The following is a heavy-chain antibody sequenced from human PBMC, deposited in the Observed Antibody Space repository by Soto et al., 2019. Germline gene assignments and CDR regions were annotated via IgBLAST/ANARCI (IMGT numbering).Heavy chain of an antibody. D-gene: IGHD4-17*01. V-gene: IGHV4-59*08. CDR1: GGSISSYY. CDR2: IYYSGST. J-gene: IGHJ4*02. CDR3: ARRYGPGFDY. Sequence: QVQLQESGPGLVKPSETLSLTCTVSGGSISSYYWSWIRQPPVKGLEWIGNIYYSGSTNYNPSLKRRVTRSVDMSKNQCSLKLSSVTAADTAVYYCARRYGPGFDYWGQGTLGTVSS.